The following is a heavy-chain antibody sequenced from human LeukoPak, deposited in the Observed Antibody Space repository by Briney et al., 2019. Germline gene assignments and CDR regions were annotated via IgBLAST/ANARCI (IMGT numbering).Heavy chain of an antibody. Sequence: AAVKVSXKASGYTFTSYGISWLRQAPGQGLEWIGWISAYNGNTNYAQKLQGRVTMTTDTSTSTAYMELRSLRSDDTAVYYCARPYYDFWSGYPGAEYFQHWGQGTLVTVSS. CDR1: GYTFTSYG. D-gene: IGHD3-3*01. CDR3: ARPYYDFWSGYPGAEYFQH. CDR2: ISAYNGNT. V-gene: IGHV1-18*01. J-gene: IGHJ1*01.